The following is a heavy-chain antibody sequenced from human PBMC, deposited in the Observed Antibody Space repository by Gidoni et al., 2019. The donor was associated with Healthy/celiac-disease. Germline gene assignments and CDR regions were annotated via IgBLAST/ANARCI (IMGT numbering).Heavy chain of an antibody. Sequence: QVQLVESGGGVVQPGRSLRLSCAASGFTFSSYGMHWVRQAPGKGLEWVAVISYDGSNKYYADSVKGRFTISRDNSKNTLYLQMNSLRAEDTAVYYCAKDQGQQLGYFDYWGQGTLVTVSS. CDR1: GFTFSSYG. V-gene: IGHV3-30*18. CDR2: ISYDGSNK. D-gene: IGHD6-13*01. J-gene: IGHJ4*02. CDR3: AKDQGQQLGYFDY.